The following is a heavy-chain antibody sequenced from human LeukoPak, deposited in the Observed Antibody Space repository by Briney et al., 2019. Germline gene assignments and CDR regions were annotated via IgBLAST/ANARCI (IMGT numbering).Heavy chain of an antibody. CDR2: ISSSSSTI. V-gene: IGHV3-48*02. D-gene: IGHD3-9*01. J-gene: IGHJ4*02. CDR1: GFTFSSYS. Sequence: GGSLRLSCAASGFTFSSYSMNWVRQAPGKGLEWVSYISSSSSTIYYADSVKGRFTISRDNAKNSLYLQMNSLRDEDTAVYYCARDSYYDILTGYFGIDYWGQGTLVTVSS. CDR3: ARDSYYDILTGYFGIDY.